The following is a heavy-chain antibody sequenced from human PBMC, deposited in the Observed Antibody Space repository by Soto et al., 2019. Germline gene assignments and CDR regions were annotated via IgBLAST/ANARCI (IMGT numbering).Heavy chain of an antibody. V-gene: IGHV1-69*02. J-gene: IGHJ4*02. CDR2: IFPLTDIP. CDR1: GGTFRNYP. CDR3: ARGPLVVLNYFES. Sequence: QVQLVQSGTEVKKPGSSVKVSCKASGGTFRNYPINWVRQAPGQGLAWMGSIFPLTDIPDYAQNFQARLTISADKSTSTAYMELSSLTSDDTAMYFCARGPLVVLNYFESWGQGTLVTVS.